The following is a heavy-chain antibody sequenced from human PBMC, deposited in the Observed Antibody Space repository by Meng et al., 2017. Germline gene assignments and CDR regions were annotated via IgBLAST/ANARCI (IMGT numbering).Heavy chain of an antibody. CDR2: IDPNSGVT. CDR3: ARDEDISAAGKLFGDY. Sequence: QGHWVPSGAAVKTPGASVKVPCKPSGYSFPAYYIHCLRQAPGQGLEWMGRIDPNSGVTEYAHKFHGRVTVTGDTSISTAYMELRRLTSDDTAVYYCARDEDISAAGKLFGDYWGQGTLVTVSS. V-gene: IGHV1-2*06. D-gene: IGHD6-13*01. CDR1: GYSFPAYY. J-gene: IGHJ4*02.